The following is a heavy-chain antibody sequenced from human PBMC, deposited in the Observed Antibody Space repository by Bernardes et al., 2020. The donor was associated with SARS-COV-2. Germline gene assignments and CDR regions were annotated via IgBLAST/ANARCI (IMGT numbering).Heavy chain of an antibody. CDR3: ARQIDSWHIVVVVSVPLGEPFYFES. J-gene: IGHJ4*02. CDR1: GDSMSSRSYN. Sequence: SETLSLTCTVSGDSMSSRSYNWGRHRQPPGMGLEWTGSNIYSGSANYNPYLKSRVPISVDTSTHQFSLKLSSVTAADTAVYFCARQIDSWHIVVVVSVPLGEPFYFESWGQGALVTVSS. V-gene: IGHV4-39*01. D-gene: IGHD2-21*01. CDR2: NIYSGSA.